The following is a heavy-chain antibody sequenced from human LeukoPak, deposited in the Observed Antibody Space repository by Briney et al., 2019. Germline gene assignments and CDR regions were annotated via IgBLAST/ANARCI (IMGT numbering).Heavy chain of an antibody. CDR1: GYTFTNYA. V-gene: IGHV1-3*01. J-gene: IGHJ5*02. D-gene: IGHD3-10*01. CDR2: INAGNGVT. Sequence: ASVKVSCKASGYTFTNYAVHWVRQAPGQGLEWMGGINAGNGVTKYSQKFQGRVTITRDTSATTAYMELSSLRSEDTAVYYCARDLTMVRGVLHWFDPWGQGTLVTVSS. CDR3: ARDLTMVRGVLHWFDP.